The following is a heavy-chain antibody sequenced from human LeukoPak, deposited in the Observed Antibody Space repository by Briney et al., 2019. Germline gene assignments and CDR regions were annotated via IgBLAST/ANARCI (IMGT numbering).Heavy chain of an antibody. Sequence: GGSLRLSCAASGFTFSGYAMSWVRQAPGKGLEWVSSISASAGTTYYADSVKGRFTISRDNSKNTLDPQMNSLRAEDTAVYYCAKDPASYEYYFDYWGQGTLVTVSS. CDR1: GFTFSGYA. CDR3: AKDPASYEYYFDY. CDR2: ISASAGTT. D-gene: IGHD5-12*01. V-gene: IGHV3-23*01. J-gene: IGHJ4*02.